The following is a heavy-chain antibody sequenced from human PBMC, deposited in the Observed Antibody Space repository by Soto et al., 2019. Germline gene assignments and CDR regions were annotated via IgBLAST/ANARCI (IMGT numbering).Heavy chain of an antibody. CDR2: ISGSGGST. D-gene: IGHD2-21*02. CDR1: GFTFSSYA. V-gene: IGHV3-23*01. CDR3: AKQHIVVVTAIWFDP. J-gene: IGHJ5*02. Sequence: GESLKISCAASGFTFSSYAMSWVRQAPGKGLEWVSAISGSGGSTYYADSVKGRFTISRDNSKNTLYLQMNSLRAEDTAVYYCAKQHIVVVTAIWFDPWGQGTLVTVSS.